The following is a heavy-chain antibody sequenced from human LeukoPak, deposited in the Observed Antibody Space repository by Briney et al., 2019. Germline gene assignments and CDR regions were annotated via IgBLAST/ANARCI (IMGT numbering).Heavy chain of an antibody. D-gene: IGHD2-15*01. Sequence: GESLRLSCAGSGVTLSSAWMNWVRQAPGEGLEWVARIKTKYEGGPTEHAAAVKGRFTISRDDSENTLYLQMNSLKIEDTAVYYCTADLSESGGPPHDYWGQGTLVTVSS. J-gene: IGHJ4*02. CDR3: TADLSESGGPPHDY. V-gene: IGHV3-15*01. CDR1: GVTLSSAW. CDR2: IKTKYEGGPT.